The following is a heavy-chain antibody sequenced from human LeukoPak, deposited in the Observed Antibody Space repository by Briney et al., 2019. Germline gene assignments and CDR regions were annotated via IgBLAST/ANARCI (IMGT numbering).Heavy chain of an antibody. J-gene: IGHJ4*02. V-gene: IGHV3-7*01. CDR1: GFTFSRSW. Sequence: GGSLRLSCAASGFTFSRSWMSWVRQAPGKGLEWVANINQDGSEKYYVDSVKGRFTISKDNAKNSLYLQMNSLRAEDTAVYYCARDENWGRGTLVTVSS. CDR2: INQDGSEK. CDR3: ARDEN.